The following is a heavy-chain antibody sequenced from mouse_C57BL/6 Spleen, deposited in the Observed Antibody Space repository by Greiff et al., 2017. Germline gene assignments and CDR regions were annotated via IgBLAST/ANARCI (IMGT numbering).Heavy chain of an antibody. V-gene: IGHV1-42*01. CDR3: ARSADRDYFYY. CDR2: INPSTGGT. J-gene: IGHJ2*01. Sequence: EVKLMESGPELVKPGASVKISCKASGYSFTGYYMNWVKQSPEKSLEWIGEINPSTGGTTYNQKFKAKATLTVDKSSSTAYMQLKSLTSEDSAVYYCARSADRDYFYYWGQGTTLTVSS. D-gene: IGHD3-3*01. CDR1: GYSFTGYY.